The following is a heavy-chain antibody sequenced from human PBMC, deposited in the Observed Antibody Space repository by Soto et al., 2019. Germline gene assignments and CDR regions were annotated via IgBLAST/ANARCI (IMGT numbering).Heavy chain of an antibody. CDR1: GASISGFY. V-gene: IGHV4-4*07. J-gene: IGHJ5*02. Sequence: QVQLQESGPGLVKPSETLSLTCTVSGASISGFYWSWIRKAAGKGLEWIGRIYATGSTDYNPSLNSRVMMSVDTAKEQFSLKFRSVTAADAAVYYCVRDGAKPLRDWFEPWGQGISVTVSS. CDR2: IYATGST. D-gene: IGHD1-26*01. CDR3: VRDGAKPLRDWFEP.